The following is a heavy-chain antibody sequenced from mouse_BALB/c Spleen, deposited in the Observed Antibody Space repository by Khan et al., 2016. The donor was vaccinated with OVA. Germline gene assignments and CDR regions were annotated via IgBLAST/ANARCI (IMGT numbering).Heavy chain of an antibody. Sequence: QVQLKQSGAELMKPGASVKISCKATGYTFSSYWIEWVKQRPGHGLEWIGEILPGSGNTNCTENFKGKATFTADTSSNTAYMQLNSLTSEDSAVYYCVRYGNHWYFDVWGAGTTVTVSS. D-gene: IGHD2-1*01. CDR2: ILPGSGNT. V-gene: IGHV1-9*01. J-gene: IGHJ1*01. CDR3: VRYGNHWYFDV. CDR1: GYTFSSYW.